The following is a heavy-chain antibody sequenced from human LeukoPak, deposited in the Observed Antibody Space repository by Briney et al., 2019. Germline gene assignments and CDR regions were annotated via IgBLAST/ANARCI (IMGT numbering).Heavy chain of an antibody. J-gene: IGHJ4*02. CDR3: AKRGYGLDY. CDR2: ISYDGSNK. D-gene: IGHD5-18*01. CDR1: GFTFSSYD. V-gene: IGHV3-30*18. Sequence: GGSLRLSCAVSGFTFSSYDMQWVRQAPGKGLEWVAVISYDGSNKYYADSVKGRFTISRDNSKNTLYLQMNSLRAEDTAVYYCAKRGYGLDYWGQGTLVTVSS.